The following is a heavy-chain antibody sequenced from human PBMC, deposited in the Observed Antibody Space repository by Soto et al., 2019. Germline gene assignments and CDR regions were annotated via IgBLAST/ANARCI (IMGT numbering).Heavy chain of an antibody. Sequence: QVQLVESGGGVVQPGRSPRLSCAASGFTFSSYGMHWVRQAPGKGLEWVAVIWYDGSNKYYADSVKGRFTISRDNSKNTLYLQMNSLRAEDTAVYYCARAPSTKYGSRDYYYGMDVWGQGTTVTVSS. V-gene: IGHV3-33*01. D-gene: IGHD3-10*01. J-gene: IGHJ6*02. CDR1: GFTFSSYG. CDR3: ARAPSTKYGSRDYYYGMDV. CDR2: IWYDGSNK.